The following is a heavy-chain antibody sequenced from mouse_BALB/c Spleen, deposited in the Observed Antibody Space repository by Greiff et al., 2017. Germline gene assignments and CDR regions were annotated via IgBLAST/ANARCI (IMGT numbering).Heavy chain of an antibody. CDR3: ATYYGNYWFAY. J-gene: IGHJ3*01. CDR2: IDPANGNT. CDR1: GFNIKDTY. V-gene: IGHV14-3*02. D-gene: IGHD2-10*01. Sequence: DVKLQESGAELVKPGASVKLSCTASGFNIKDTYMHWVKQRPEQGLEWIGRIDPANGNTKYDPKFQGKATITADTSSNTAYLQLSSLTSEDTAVYYCATYYGNYWFAYWGQGTLVTVSA.